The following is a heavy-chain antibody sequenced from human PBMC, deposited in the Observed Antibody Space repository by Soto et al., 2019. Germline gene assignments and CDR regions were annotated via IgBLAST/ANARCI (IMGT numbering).Heavy chain of an antibody. CDR2: ISSSSSTI. J-gene: IGHJ6*02. Sequence: EVQLVESGGGLVQPGGSLRLSCAASGFTFSSYSMNWVRQAPGKGLEWVSYISSSSSTIYYADSVKGRFTISRDNAKNSLYLQMNSLRDEDTAVYYCARASCLYRRRCYYYGMDVWGQGTTVTVSS. CDR1: GFTFSSYS. D-gene: IGHD2-2*01. CDR3: ARASCLYRRRCYYYGMDV. V-gene: IGHV3-48*02.